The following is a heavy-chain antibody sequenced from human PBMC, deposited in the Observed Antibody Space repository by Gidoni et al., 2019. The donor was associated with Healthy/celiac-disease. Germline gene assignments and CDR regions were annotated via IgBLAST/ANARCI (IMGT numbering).Heavy chain of an antibody. CDR2: FSGSGGST. D-gene: IGHD3-10*01. V-gene: IGHV3-23*01. Sequence: TASGFTFSSYAMSWVRQAPGKGLEWVSAFSGSGGSTYYADSVKGRFTISRDNSKNTLYLQMNSLRAEDTAVYYCTRPETYYYGSGSRPFDYWGQGTLVTVSS. CDR1: GFTFSSYA. CDR3: TRPETYYYGSGSRPFDY. J-gene: IGHJ4*02.